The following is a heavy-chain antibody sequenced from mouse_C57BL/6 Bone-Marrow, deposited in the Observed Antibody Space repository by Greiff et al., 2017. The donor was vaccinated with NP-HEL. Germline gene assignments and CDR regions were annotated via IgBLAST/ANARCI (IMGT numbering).Heavy chain of an antibody. CDR3: ATEEFAY. D-gene: IGHD1-1*01. V-gene: IGHV10-1*01. CDR2: IRSKSNNYAT. Sequence: EVKLMESGGGLVQPKGSLKLSCAASGFSFNTYAMNWVRQAPGKGLEWVARIRSKSNNYATYYADSVKDRFTISRDDSESMLYLQMNNLKTEDTAMYYCATEEFAYWGQGTLVTVSA. CDR1: GFSFNTYA. J-gene: IGHJ3*01.